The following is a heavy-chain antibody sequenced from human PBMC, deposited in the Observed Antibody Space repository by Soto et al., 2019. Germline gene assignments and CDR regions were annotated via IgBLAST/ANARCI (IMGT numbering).Heavy chain of an antibody. J-gene: IGHJ6*02. CDR2: IYSGGST. D-gene: IGHD2-15*01. V-gene: IGHV3-53*01. Sequence: PVGSLRLSCAASGFTVSSNYMSWVRQAPGKGLEWVSVIYSGGSTYYADSVKGRFTISRDNSKNTLYLQMNSLRAEDTAVYYCAREVVVVVADRGYYYGMDVWGQGTTVTVSS. CDR3: AREVVVVVADRGYYYGMDV. CDR1: GFTVSSNY.